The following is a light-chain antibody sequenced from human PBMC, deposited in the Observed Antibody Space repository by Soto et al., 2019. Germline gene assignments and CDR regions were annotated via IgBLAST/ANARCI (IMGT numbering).Light chain of an antibody. CDR2: DAS. CDR3: QQYNNWPPVT. Sequence: EIVMTQSPATLSVSPGERATLSFRASQSVSSNLAWYQQKPGQAPRLLIYDASNRATGIPARFSGSGSGTDFTLTISSLQSEDFAVYYCQQYNNWPPVTFGQGTRLEIK. CDR1: QSVSSN. J-gene: IGKJ5*01. V-gene: IGKV3D-15*01.